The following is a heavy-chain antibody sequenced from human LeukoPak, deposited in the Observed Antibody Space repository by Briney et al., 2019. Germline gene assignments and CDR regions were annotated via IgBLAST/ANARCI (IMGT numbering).Heavy chain of an antibody. CDR1: GFTFSRYS. CDR3: ARENYYMDV. CDR2: ISSSSSTI. Sequence: SGGSLRLSCAASGFTFSRYSMNWVRLAPGKGLEWVSYISSSSSTIYYADSVKGRFTISRDNAKNSLYLQMNSLRAEDTAVYYCARENYYMDVWGKGTTVTVSS. J-gene: IGHJ6*03. V-gene: IGHV3-48*01.